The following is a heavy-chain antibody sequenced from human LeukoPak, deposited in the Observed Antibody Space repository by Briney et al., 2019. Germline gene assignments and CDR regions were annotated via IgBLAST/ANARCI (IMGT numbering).Heavy chain of an antibody. V-gene: IGHV4-59*08. CDR3: ARHRRPATVIDY. J-gene: IGHJ4*02. CDR1: GGSFSGYY. Sequence: TSETLSLTCAVYGGSFSGYYWSWIRQPPGKGLEWIGYIYYSGSTNYNPSLKRRVTISVDTSKNQFSLKLTSLTAADTAVYFCARHRRPATVIDYWGQGTLVTVSS. D-gene: IGHD2-2*01. CDR2: IYYSGST.